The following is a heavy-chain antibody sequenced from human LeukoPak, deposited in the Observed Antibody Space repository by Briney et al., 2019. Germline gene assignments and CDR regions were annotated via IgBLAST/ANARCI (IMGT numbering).Heavy chain of an antibody. CDR3: ARDHMELCAGLGMGG. CDR1: GYTFTGYY. CDR2: INPNSGGT. D-gene: IGHD3-16*01. V-gene: IGHV1-2*02. Sequence: ASVKVSCKASGYTFTGYYMHWVRQAPGQGLEWMGWINPNSGGTNCAQKFQGRVTMTRDTSISTAYMELSRLRADDTDVYYCARDHMELCAGLGMGGWGQGTTVTHSS. J-gene: IGHJ6*02.